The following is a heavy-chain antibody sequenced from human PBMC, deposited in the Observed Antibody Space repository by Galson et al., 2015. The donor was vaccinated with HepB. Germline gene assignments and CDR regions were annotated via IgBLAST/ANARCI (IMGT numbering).Heavy chain of an antibody. CDR3: ARDALTDYYDSSGPPNWFDP. V-gene: IGHV1-3*01. D-gene: IGHD3-22*01. J-gene: IGHJ5*02. CDR1: GYTFTNYA. Sequence: SVKVSCKASGYTFTNYAIHWVRQAPGQRLEWMGWINAGYGNTKYSQKFQGRVTITRDISASTAYMELSSLTSEDTAVYYCARDALTDYYDSSGPPNWFDPWSQGTLVTVS. CDR2: INAGYGNT.